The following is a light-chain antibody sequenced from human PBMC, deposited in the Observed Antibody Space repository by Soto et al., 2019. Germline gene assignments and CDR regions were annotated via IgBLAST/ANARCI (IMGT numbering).Light chain of an antibody. CDR3: SSYASIGTLYV. J-gene: IGLJ1*01. Sequence: QSALTQPASVSGSPGQSITISCTGSSSDVGGYNYVSWYQQHPDKAPKLMIFDVSSRPSGVSNRFSGSKSGSTASLTISGLQAEDEADYFCSSYASIGTLYVFGTGTKLTVL. CDR2: DVS. V-gene: IGLV2-14*03. CDR1: SSDVGGYNY.